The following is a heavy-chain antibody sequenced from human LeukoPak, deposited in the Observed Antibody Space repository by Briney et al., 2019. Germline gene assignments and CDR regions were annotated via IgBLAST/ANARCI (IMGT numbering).Heavy chain of an antibody. CDR1: GYTFTGYY. CDR2: INPNSAGT. CDR3: AGGITTGAPY. J-gene: IGHJ4*02. V-gene: IGHV1-2*02. Sequence: ASVKVSCKASGYTFTGYYMHWVRQAPGQGLEWMGWINPNSAGTNYAHNFQGRVTMTRDTSTNTAYMDLSSLRSDDTAVYYCAGGITTGAPYWGQGTLVTVSS. D-gene: IGHD1-1*01.